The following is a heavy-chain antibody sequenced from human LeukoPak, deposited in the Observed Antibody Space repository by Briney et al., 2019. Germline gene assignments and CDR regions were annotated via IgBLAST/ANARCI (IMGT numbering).Heavy chain of an antibody. Sequence: GGSLRLSCAASGFTVSSNYMTWVRQAPGKGLEWVSVISIPGSITYTDSVKGRFTTSRDKSQNPLYLQMNNLRADDPAGYFLARAKGSSWTDVFDMWGRETMVTVS. J-gene: IGHJ3*02. D-gene: IGHD6-13*01. CDR2: ISIPGSI. CDR1: GFTVSSNY. V-gene: IGHV3-53*01. CDR3: ARAKGSSWTDVFDM.